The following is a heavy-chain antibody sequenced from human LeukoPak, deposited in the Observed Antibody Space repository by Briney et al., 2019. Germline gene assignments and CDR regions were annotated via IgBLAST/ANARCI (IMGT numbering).Heavy chain of an antibody. CDR2: IYYSGST. CDR3: ARARYDFWSGYLARPDYYYGMDV. V-gene: IGHV4-59*01. CDR1: GGSFSGYY. Sequence: SETLSLTCAVYGGSFSGYYWSWIRQHPGKGLEWIGYIYYSGSTNYNPSLKSRVTISVDTSKNQFSLKLSSVTAADTAVYYCARARYDFWSGYLARPDYYYGMDVWGQGTTVTVSS. J-gene: IGHJ6*02. D-gene: IGHD3-3*01.